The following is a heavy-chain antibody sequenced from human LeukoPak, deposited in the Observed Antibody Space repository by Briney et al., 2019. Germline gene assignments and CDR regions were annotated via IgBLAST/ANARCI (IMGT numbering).Heavy chain of an antibody. CDR1: GDSISRGSYY. V-gene: IGHV4-61*02. Sequence: SETLSLTCTVSGDSISRGSYYWSWIRQPAGKGLEWIGRIYTSGSTNYNPSLKSRVTISLDTSKSQFSLKLSSVTAADTAVYYCARDQESSRIAVAGTRGYYYYMDVWGKGTTVTISS. J-gene: IGHJ6*03. CDR3: ARDQESSRIAVAGTRGYYYYMDV. CDR2: IYTSGST. D-gene: IGHD6-19*01.